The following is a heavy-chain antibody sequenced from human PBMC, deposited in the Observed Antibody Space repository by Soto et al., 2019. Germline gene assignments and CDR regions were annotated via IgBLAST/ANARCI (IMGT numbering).Heavy chain of an antibody. CDR1: GFTFSGYA. J-gene: IGHJ3*02. CDR3: AKDKSSGDSSGYYSDAFDI. D-gene: IGHD3-22*01. CDR2: ISGSGGST. V-gene: IGHV3-23*01. Sequence: GGSLRLSCAASGFTFSGYAMSWVRRAPGKGLEWVSAISGSGGSTYYADSVKGRFTISRDNSKNTLYLQMNSLRAEDTAVYYCAKDKSSGDSSGYYSDAFDIWGQGTMVTVSS.